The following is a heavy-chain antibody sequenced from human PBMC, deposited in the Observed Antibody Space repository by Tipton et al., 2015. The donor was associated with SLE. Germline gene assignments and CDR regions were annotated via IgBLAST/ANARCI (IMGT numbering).Heavy chain of an antibody. CDR3: ARVGYLSSGKTWDMDV. Sequence: TLSLTCTVSGASISDYYWTWIRQFPGKGLEWIGYIDYSGSTNYNPPLKSRLTISGDTSKNQFSLHLTSVTAAGTAIYYCARVGYLSSGKTWDMDVWGKGITVTVSS. V-gene: IGHV4-59*01. CDR2: IDYSGST. CDR1: GASISDYY. J-gene: IGHJ6*03. D-gene: IGHD3-10*01.